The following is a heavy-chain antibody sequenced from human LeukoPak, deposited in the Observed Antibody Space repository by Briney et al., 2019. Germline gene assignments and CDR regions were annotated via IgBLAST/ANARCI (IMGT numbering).Heavy chain of an antibody. CDR3: ARYPPYYYDSSGYFY. CDR2: IYHSGST. V-gene: IGHV4-38-2*01. Sequence: SETLSLTCAVSGYSISSGYYWGWIRQPPEKGLEWIGRIYHSGSTYYNPSLKSRVTISVDTSKNQFSLKLSSVTAADTAVYYCARYPPYYYDSSGYFYWGQGTLVTVSS. J-gene: IGHJ4*02. D-gene: IGHD3-22*01. CDR1: GYSISSGYY.